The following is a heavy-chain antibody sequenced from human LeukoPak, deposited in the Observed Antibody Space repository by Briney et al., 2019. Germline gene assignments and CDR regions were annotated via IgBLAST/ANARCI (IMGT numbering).Heavy chain of an antibody. D-gene: IGHD1-14*01. Sequence: PSETLSLTCTVSGGSISSYYWSWIRQPPGKGLEWIGYIYYSGSTNYNPSLKSRVTISVDTSKNRFSLKLSSVTAADTAVYFCARHRGSNLNRSFDFWGQGTLVTVSS. J-gene: IGHJ4*02. CDR1: GGSISSYY. CDR3: ARHRGSNLNRSFDF. CDR2: IYYSGST. V-gene: IGHV4-59*01.